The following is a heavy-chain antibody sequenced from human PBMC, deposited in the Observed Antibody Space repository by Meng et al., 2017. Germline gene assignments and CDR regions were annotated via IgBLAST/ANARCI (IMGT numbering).Heavy chain of an antibody. J-gene: IGHJ4*02. Sequence: GESLKISCAASGFTLSTYWMTWVRQAPGKGLEWVANIKQDGSDEHYGDSVKGRFTISRDNTKNSLYLQMNSLRAEDTAVYYCARDPDDFWSGYLDYWGQGTLVTVSS. CDR2: IKQDGSDE. CDR3: ARDPDDFWSGYLDY. CDR1: GFTLSTYW. D-gene: IGHD3-3*01. V-gene: IGHV3-7*01.